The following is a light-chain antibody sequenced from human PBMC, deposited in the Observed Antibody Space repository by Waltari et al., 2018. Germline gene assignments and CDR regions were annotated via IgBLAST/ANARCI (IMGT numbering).Light chain of an antibody. V-gene: IGLV3-21*02. J-gene: IGLJ2*01. CDR1: NIGSKT. CDR2: DDS. CDR3: QVWDSISDRVL. Sequence: SYVLPQSPSVSVAPGQTAVITCGGNNIGSKTVCWFQQKPGQAPVLVVDDDSDRPSGIPERCSGSNSGNTATLTVSRVEAGDEADDYCQVWDSISDRVLFGGGTKLTVL.